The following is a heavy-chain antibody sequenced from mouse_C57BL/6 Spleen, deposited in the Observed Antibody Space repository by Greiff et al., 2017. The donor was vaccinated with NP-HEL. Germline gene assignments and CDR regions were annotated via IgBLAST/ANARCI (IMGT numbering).Heavy chain of an antibody. Sequence: VQLQQSGAELVKPGASVKLSCKASGYTFTSYWMHWVKQRPGQGLEWIGMIHPNSGSTNYNEKFKSKATLTVDKSSSTAYMQLSSLTSEDSAVYYWARDYYGSSPYYAMDYWGQGTSVTVSS. CDR1: GYTFTSYW. CDR3: ARDYYGSSPYYAMDY. V-gene: IGHV1-64*01. D-gene: IGHD1-1*01. CDR2: IHPNSGST. J-gene: IGHJ4*01.